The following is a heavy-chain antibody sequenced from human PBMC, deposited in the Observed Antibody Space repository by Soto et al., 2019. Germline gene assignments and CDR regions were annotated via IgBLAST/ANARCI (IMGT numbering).Heavy chain of an antibody. Sequence: QVQVVESGGGVVQPGRALRLSCAASGFTFSSYAMHWVRQAPGKGLEWVAIISYDGSDKYYADSVKGRFTISRDNSKNTLYLQMNSLRTGDTAVYYCARGGRLRHFDYWGQGTLVTVSS. V-gene: IGHV3-30*04. J-gene: IGHJ4*02. CDR2: ISYDGSDK. CDR1: GFTFSSYA. CDR3: ARGGRLRHFDY. D-gene: IGHD5-12*01.